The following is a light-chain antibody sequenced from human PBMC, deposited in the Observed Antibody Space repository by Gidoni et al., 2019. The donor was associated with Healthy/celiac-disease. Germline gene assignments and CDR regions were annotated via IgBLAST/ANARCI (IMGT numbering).Light chain of an antibody. CDR2: RNN. CDR1: SSNIGSNY. CDR3: AAWDDSLSGRV. V-gene: IGLV1-47*01. Sequence: VTQPPSASGTPGQRVTISCSGSSSNIGSNYVYWYQQLPGTAPKLLIYRNNQRPSGVPDRFSGSKSGTSASLAISGLRSEDEADYYCAAWDDSLSGRVFGGGTKLTVL. J-gene: IGLJ3*02.